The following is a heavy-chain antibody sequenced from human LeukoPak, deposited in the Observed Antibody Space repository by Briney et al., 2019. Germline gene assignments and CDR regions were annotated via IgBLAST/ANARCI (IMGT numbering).Heavy chain of an antibody. D-gene: IGHD3-16*01. J-gene: IGHJ4*02. V-gene: IGHV3-48*01. Sequence: GGSLRLSCAASGSTFSSYRMNWVRQAPGQGPEWISYITNGGETIYYADSVKGRFTISRDNVRNLLYLQMDSLRVEDTAVYFCARRPVGAFPFDYWGQGALVTVSS. CDR1: GSTFSSYR. CDR3: ARRPVGAFPFDY. CDR2: ITNGGETI.